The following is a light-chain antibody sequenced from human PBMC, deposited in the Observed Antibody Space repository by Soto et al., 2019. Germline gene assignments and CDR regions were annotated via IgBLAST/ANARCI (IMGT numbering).Light chain of an antibody. V-gene: IGLV2-14*01. CDR2: DVT. CDR1: NSDVGGYNF. Sequence: QSVLTQPASVSGSPGQSITISCTGNNSDVGGYNFVSWYQQHPGKVPKLMIYDVTNRPSGVSNRFSGSKSGNTASLTISGLQAEDEADYYCSSYTSSSTLVFGTGTKLTVL. J-gene: IGLJ1*01. CDR3: SSYTSSSTLV.